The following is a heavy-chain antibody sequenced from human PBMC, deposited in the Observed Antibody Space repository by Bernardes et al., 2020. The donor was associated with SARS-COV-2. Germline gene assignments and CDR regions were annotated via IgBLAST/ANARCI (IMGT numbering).Heavy chain of an antibody. J-gene: IGHJ6*02. CDR3: ARDEIIYGVMGYYYYYGMDV. V-gene: IGHV4-59*01. D-gene: IGHD4-17*01. CDR1: GGSISSYY. Sequence: SETLSLTCTVSGGSISSYYWSWIRQPPGKGLEWIGYIYYSGSTNYNPSLKSRVTISVDTSKNQFSLKLSSVTAADTAVYYCARDEIIYGVMGYYYYYGMDVWGQGTTVTVSS. CDR2: IYYSGST.